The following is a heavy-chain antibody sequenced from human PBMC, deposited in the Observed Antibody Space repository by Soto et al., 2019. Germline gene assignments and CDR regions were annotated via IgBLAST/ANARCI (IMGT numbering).Heavy chain of an antibody. V-gene: IGHV3-33*01. D-gene: IGHD3-22*01. Sequence: GGSLRLSCAASGFTFSSYGMHWVRQAPGKGLEWVAVIWYDGSNKYYADSVKGRFTISRDNSKNTLYLQMNSLRAEDTAVYYCARDEDITMIGPQYYFDYWGQGTLVTVS. CDR2: IWYDGSNK. CDR3: ARDEDITMIGPQYYFDY. CDR1: GFTFSSYG. J-gene: IGHJ4*02.